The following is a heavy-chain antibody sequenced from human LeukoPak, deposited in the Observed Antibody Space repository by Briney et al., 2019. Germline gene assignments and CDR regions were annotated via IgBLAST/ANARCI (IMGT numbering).Heavy chain of an antibody. CDR2: IIPIFDTA. D-gene: IGHD1-26*01. CDR3: ARDRLPVGATGWFDP. CDR1: GGTFSSYA. J-gene: IGHJ5*02. Sequence: ASVKVSCKASGGTFSSYAISWVRQAPGQGLEWMGGIIPIFDTADYAQTFQGRVTITADESTSTAYMELTSLRSEDTAVYYCARDRLPVGATGWFDPWGQGTLVTVSS. V-gene: IGHV1-69*13.